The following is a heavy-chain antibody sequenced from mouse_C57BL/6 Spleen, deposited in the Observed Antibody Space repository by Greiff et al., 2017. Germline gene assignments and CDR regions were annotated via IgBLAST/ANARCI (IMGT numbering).Heavy chain of an antibody. Sequence: EVQLQQSGPELVKPGASVKIPCKASGYTFTDYNMDWVKQSHGKSLEWIGVINPNNGGTIYNQKFKGKATLTVDKSSSTAYMELRSLTSEDPAVYYCARRDYGSPFDYWGQGTTLTVSS. J-gene: IGHJ2*01. CDR3: ARRDYGSPFDY. CDR1: GYTFTDYN. D-gene: IGHD1-1*01. V-gene: IGHV1-18*01. CDR2: INPNNGGT.